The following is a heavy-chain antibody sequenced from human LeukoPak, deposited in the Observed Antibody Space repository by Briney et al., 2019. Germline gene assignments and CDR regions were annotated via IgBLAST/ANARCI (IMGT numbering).Heavy chain of an antibody. J-gene: IGHJ6*02. CDR2: IYYSGST. CDR3: ARLDGGPLLYYYYYGMDV. CDR1: GDSISSSSYY. V-gene: IGHV4-39*01. Sequence: PSETLSLTCTVSGDSISSSSYYWGWIRQPPGKGLECIGSIYYSGSTYYNPSLKSRVTISVDTSKNQFSLKLTSVTAADTAVYYCARLDGGPLLYYYYYGMDVWGQGTTVTVSS. D-gene: IGHD2-15*01.